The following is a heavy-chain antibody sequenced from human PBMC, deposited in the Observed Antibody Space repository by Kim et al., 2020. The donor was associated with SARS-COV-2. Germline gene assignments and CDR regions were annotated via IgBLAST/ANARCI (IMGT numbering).Heavy chain of an antibody. CDR2: IIPILGIA. J-gene: IGHJ4*02. CDR1: GGTFSSYT. Sequence: SVKVSCKASGGTFSSYTISWVRQAPGQGLEWMGRIIPILGIANYAQKFQGRVTITADKSTSTAYMELSSLRSEDTAVYYCARADNWNYQRPFDYWGQGTLVTVSS. D-gene: IGHD1-7*01. CDR3: ARADNWNYQRPFDY. V-gene: IGHV1-69*02.